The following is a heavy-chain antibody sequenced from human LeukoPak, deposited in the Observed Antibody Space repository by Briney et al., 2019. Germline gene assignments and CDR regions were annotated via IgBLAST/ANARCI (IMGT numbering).Heavy chain of an antibody. V-gene: IGHV4-30-2*01. CDR3: ARTDYGGNPHSDY. Sequence: SETLSLTCAVSGGSISSGGYSWSWIQQPPGKGLEWIGYIYHSGSTYYNPSLKSRVTISVDRSKNQFSLKLSSATAADTAVYYCARTDYGGNPHSDYWGQGTLVTVSS. CDR1: GGSISSGGYS. CDR2: IYHSGST. J-gene: IGHJ4*02. D-gene: IGHD4-23*01.